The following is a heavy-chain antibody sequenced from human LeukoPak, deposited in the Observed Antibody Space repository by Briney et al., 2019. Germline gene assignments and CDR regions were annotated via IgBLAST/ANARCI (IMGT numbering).Heavy chain of an antibody. CDR1: GFTFSSYA. Sequence: GGSLRLSCAASGFTFSSYAMHWVRQAPGKGLEWVASIKPDGNEQYYVDSVRGRFTISRDNSKDSLFLQMDSLRDDDTAVYYCGRERVSAYDYWGQGTLVTVSS. V-gene: IGHV3-7*01. CDR3: GRERVSAYDY. J-gene: IGHJ4*02. CDR2: IKPDGNEQ.